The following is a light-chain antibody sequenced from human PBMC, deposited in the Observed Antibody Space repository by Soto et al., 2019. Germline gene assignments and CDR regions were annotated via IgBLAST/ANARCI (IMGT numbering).Light chain of an antibody. J-gene: IGKJ4*01. Sequence: AIQLTQSPSSLAASVGDRGTITCRASQDIDSALAWYQQKPGKAPKLLIFDASSLGSGVPSRFSGSGSGTDFTLSISILQPEDSATYFCQHFDSYPRTFGGGTKVEIK. CDR3: QHFDSYPRT. CDR1: QDIDSA. V-gene: IGKV1-13*02. CDR2: DAS.